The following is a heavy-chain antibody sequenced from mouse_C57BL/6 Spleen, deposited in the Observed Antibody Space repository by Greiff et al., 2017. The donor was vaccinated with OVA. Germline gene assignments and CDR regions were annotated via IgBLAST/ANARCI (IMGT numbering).Heavy chain of an antibody. D-gene: IGHD1-1*01. CDR3: ARVYGSSRGYFDV. V-gene: IGHV3-6*01. Sequence: ESGPGLVKPSQSLSLTCSVTGYSITSGYYWNWIRQFPGNKLEWMGYISYDGSNNYNPSLKNRISITRDTSKNQFFLKLNSVTTEDTATYYCARVYGSSRGYFDVWGTGTTVTVSS. CDR2: ISYDGSN. J-gene: IGHJ1*03. CDR1: GYSITSGYY.